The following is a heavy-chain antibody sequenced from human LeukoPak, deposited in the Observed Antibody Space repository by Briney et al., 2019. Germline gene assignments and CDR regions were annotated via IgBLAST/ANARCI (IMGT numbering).Heavy chain of an antibody. Sequence: ASVKVSCKASGYTFTGYYMHWVRQAPGQGLEWMGINNPSSGTTSYAQKFQGRVTMTGDTSTSTVYMELSSLTSEDTAVYYCARDRGLLYGSSGCLDSWGQGTLVTVSS. CDR1: GYTFTGYY. D-gene: IGHD6-19*01. J-gene: IGHJ4*02. V-gene: IGHV1-46*01. CDR3: ARDRGLLYGSSGCLDS. CDR2: NNPSSGTT.